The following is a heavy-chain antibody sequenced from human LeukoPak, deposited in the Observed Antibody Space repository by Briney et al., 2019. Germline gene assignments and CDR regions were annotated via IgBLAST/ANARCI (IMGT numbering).Heavy chain of an antibody. CDR1: GFTVSSNY. CDR3: ASLGRWLRNDY. CDR2: IYSGGST. Sequence: GGSLRLSCAASGFTVSSNYMSWVRQAPGKGLEWVSVIYSGGSTYYADSVKGRFTISRDNSKNTLCLQMNSLRAEDTAVYYCASLGRWLRNDYWGQGTLVTVSS. D-gene: IGHD5-12*01. J-gene: IGHJ4*02. V-gene: IGHV3-66*01.